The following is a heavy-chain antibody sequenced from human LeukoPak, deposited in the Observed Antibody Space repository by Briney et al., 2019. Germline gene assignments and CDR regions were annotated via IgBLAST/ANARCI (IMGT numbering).Heavy chain of an antibody. CDR2: MNPNSGNT. Sequence: GASVKVSCKASGYTFTSYDINWVRQATGQGLEWMGWMNPNSGNTGYAQKFQGRVTITRNTSISTAYMELSSLRSEDTAVYYCARDSLHRRMGGTDYWGQGTLVTVSS. CDR3: ARDSLHRRMGGTDY. J-gene: IGHJ4*02. V-gene: IGHV1-8*03. CDR1: GYTFTSYD. D-gene: IGHD3-16*01.